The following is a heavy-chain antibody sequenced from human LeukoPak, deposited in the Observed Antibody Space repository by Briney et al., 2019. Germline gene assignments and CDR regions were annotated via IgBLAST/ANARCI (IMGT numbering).Heavy chain of an antibody. Sequence: PSETLSLTCAVYGGSFSGYYWSWIRQPPGKGLEWIGEINHSGSTNYNPSLKSRVTISVDTSKNQFSLKLSSVTAADTAVYYCARVLSGSAYYFDYWGQGTLVTVSS. J-gene: IGHJ4*02. CDR3: ARVLSGSAYYFDY. D-gene: IGHD3-3*01. CDR2: INHSGST. V-gene: IGHV4-34*01. CDR1: GGSFSGYY.